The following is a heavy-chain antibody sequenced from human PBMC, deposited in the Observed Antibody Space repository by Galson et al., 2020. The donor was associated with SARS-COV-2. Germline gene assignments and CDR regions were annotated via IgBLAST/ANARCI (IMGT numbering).Heavy chain of an antibody. J-gene: IGHJ4*02. CDR3: ARVAPLGPTATLGYCSSTSCYFDD. Sequence: ASVKVSCKASGYTFTSYGISWVRQAPGQGLEWMGWISAYNGNTNYAQKLQGRVTMTTDTSTSTAYMELRSLRSDDTAVYYCARVAPLGPTATLGYCSSTSCYFDDWGQGTLVTVSS. D-gene: IGHD2-2*01. CDR1: GYTFTSYG. V-gene: IGHV1-18*01. CDR2: ISAYNGNT.